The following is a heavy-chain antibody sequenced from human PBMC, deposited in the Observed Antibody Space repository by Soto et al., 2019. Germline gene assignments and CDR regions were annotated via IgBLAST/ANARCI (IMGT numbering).Heavy chain of an antibody. V-gene: IGHV3-33*01. CDR2: IWYDGSNK. CDR1: GFTFSSYG. J-gene: IGHJ6*02. D-gene: IGHD6-19*01. CDR3: ARDGSSGWSYGMDV. Sequence: GGSLRLSCAASGFTFSSYGVHWVRQAPGKGLEWVALIWYDGSNKFHADSVKGRFTVSRDNSKNTLYLQMDSLRAEDTAVYYCARDGSSGWSYGMDVWGQGTTVTVSS.